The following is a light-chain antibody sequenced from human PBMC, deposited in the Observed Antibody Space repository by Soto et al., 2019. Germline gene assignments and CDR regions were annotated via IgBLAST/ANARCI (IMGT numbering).Light chain of an antibody. CDR3: QQYYSTPFT. CDR1: QSVLYSSNNKKY. J-gene: IGKJ3*01. V-gene: IGKV4-1*01. CDR2: WAS. Sequence: DIVMTQSPDSLAVSLGERATINCKSSQSVLYSSNNKKYLAWYQQKPGLPPKLLIYWASTRASGVPDRFSGSGSGTDFTLTISSLQAEDVAVYYCQQYYSTPFTFGPGTKVDIK.